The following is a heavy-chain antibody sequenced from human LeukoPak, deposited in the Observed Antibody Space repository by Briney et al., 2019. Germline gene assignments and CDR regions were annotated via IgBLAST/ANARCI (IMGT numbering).Heavy chain of an antibody. CDR2: IYYSGST. CDR1: GGSISSYY. J-gene: IGHJ4*02. CDR3: ARLGMVATRFDH. Sequence: SETLSLTCTVSGGSISSYYWSWIRQPPGKGLEWIGYIYYSGSTNYNPSLKSRVTISVDTSKNQFSLKLSSVTAADTAVYYCARLGMVATRFDHWGQGTLVTVSS. V-gene: IGHV4-59*08. D-gene: IGHD5-12*01.